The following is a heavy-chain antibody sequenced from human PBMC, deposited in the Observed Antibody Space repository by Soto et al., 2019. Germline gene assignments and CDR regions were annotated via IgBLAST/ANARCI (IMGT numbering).Heavy chain of an antibody. CDR3: AREDSYGWSGESLDV. CDR2: LDQSGGT. J-gene: IGHJ6*02. Sequence: QVQLQQWGAGLLKASETLSLTCAVVGDSLRGQSWNWIRQSPGKGLEWIGELDQSGGTNHNPSLKRRDILSDDTSKNQFSLKLTSVTAAETAVYYCAREDSYGWSGESLDVWGQGTKVTVSS. D-gene: IGHD6-19*01. CDR1: GDSLRGQS. V-gene: IGHV4-34*01.